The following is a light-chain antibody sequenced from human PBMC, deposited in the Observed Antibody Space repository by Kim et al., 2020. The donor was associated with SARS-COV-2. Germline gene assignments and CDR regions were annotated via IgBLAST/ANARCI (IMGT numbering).Light chain of an antibody. J-gene: IGKJ5*01. CDR3: QQYNGYIT. Sequence: SAAVGDRVTIPCRASQSVSSWLAWYQQKSGKAPKLLIYKVSSLESGVPSRFSGSGSGTEFTLTISSLQPDDSATYYCQQYNGYITFGQGTRLEIK. CDR1: QSVSSW. CDR2: KVS. V-gene: IGKV1-5*03.